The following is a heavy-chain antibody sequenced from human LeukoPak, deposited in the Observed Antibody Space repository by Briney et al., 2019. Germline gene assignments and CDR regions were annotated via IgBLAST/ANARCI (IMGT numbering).Heavy chain of an antibody. D-gene: IGHD6-19*01. J-gene: IGHJ4*02. CDR3: ASSLVRGWYGSTTLDY. V-gene: IGHV4-39*07. Sequence: SETLSLTCTVSGGSIRSSYYYWGWIRQPPGKGLEWIGSIYDSGSTYYNPSLKSRVTISVDTSKNQFSLKLSSVTAADTAVYYCASSLVRGWYGSTTLDYWGQGTLVTVSS. CDR1: GGSIRSSYYY. CDR2: IYDSGST.